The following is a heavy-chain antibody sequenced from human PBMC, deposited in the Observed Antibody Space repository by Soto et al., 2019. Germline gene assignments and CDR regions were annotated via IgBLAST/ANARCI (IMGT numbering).Heavy chain of an antibody. V-gene: IGHV1-46*01. CDR3: ARGDNDY. CDR1: GYTFTNYY. CDR2: IHPDGGHT. J-gene: IGHJ4*02. Sequence: ASVKVSCKASGYTFTNYYVQWVRQAPGQGLEWMGVIHPDGGHTTYSQTFQDRVTMTRDTFTSAIYMELSSLRSEDTAVYYCARGDNDYWGQGTLVTVSS.